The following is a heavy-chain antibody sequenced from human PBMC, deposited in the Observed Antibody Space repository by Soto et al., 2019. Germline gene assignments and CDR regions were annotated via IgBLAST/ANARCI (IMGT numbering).Heavy chain of an antibody. Sequence: SETLSLTCTVSSGPSRSYNWGWIRQSPRRGLEWIGYVYYTGDTAYNPSLKSRFTISADTSTNNISLNLSSVTAADTAVYYCARDWYYSDSTGYYHDVFDIWGQGTMVTVSS. CDR2: VYYTGDT. CDR3: ARDWYYSDSTGYYHDVFDI. CDR1: SGPSRSYN. D-gene: IGHD3-22*01. V-gene: IGHV4-59*12. J-gene: IGHJ3*02.